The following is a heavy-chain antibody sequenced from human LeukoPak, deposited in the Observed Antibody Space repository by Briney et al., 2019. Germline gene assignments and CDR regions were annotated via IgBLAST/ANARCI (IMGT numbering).Heavy chain of an antibody. CDR2: IHPSGIT. Sequence: PSQTLSLTCTVSGGSLSIGSYYWTWIRHYPGKGLEWIGYIHPSGITDYNPSLKSRVTMSLAMSQSQFSLKLTSVTAADTAIYYCARGQDAFKTGYWGQGTLVTVSS. D-gene: IGHD5-24*01. V-gene: IGHV4-31*03. CDR1: GGSLSIGSYY. CDR3: ARGQDAFKTGY. J-gene: IGHJ4*02.